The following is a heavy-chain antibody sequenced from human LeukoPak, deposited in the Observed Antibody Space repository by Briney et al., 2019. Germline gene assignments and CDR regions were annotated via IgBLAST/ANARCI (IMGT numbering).Heavy chain of an antibody. J-gene: IGHJ4*02. CDR2: IKSKTDGGTT. V-gene: IGHV3-15*01. CDR3: TTVACSSTSCYVGY. D-gene: IGHD2-2*01. Sequence: GGSLRLSCAASGFTFSNAWMSWVRQAPGKGLEWVGRIKSKTDGGTTDYAAPVKGRFTISRDDSKNTLYLQMNSLKTEDTAVYYCTTVACSSTSCYVGYWGQGTLVTVSS. CDR1: GFTFSNAW.